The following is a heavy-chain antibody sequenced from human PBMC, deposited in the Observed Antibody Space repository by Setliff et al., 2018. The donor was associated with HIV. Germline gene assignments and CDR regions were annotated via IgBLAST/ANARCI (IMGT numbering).Heavy chain of an antibody. CDR2: VNHNGNI. CDR1: GVPLSDYY. D-gene: IGHD2-21*02. CDR3: AISIVGVTSEMY. V-gene: IGHV4-34*01. Sequence: SETLSLTCTLNGVPLSDYYWNWIRQSPGKGLEWIVEVNHNGNINYNPSLKSRVTVSVDTSKTQYSLKMISVTAADTAMYYCAISIVGVTSEMYWAQGTLGTSPQ. J-gene: IGHJ4*02.